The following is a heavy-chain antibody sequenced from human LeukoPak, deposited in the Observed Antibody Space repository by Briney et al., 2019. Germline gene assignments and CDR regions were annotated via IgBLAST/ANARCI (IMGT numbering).Heavy chain of an antibody. V-gene: IGHV3-53*01. J-gene: IGHJ6*02. CDR3: ARDYGIAVAGTDYYYGMDV. D-gene: IGHD6-19*01. CDR1: GFTVSNNY. CDR2: IYGGGST. Sequence: GSLRLSCAASGFTVSNNYMSWVRQAPGKGLEWVSVIYGGGSTYYADSVKGRFTISRDNSKNTLYLQMNSLRAEDTAVYYCARDYGIAVAGTDYYYGMDVWGQETTVTVSS.